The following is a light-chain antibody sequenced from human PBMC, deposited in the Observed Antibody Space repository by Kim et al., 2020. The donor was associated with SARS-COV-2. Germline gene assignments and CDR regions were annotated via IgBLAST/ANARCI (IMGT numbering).Light chain of an antibody. CDR1: SSNIGAGYD. J-gene: IGLJ7*01. V-gene: IGLV1-40*01. CDR2: GNS. Sequence: RVTISGTGGSSNIGAGYDVHWYQQLPGTAPKLLIYGNSNRPSGVPDRFSGSKSGTSASLAITGLQAEDEADYYCQSYDSSLSGAVFGGGTQLTVL. CDR3: QSYDSSLSGAV.